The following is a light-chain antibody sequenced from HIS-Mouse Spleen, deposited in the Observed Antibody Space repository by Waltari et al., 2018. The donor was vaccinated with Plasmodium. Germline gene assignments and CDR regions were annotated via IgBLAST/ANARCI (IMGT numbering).Light chain of an antibody. Sequence: SYELTQPPSVSVSPGQPASITCSGDKLGDKYACWYQQKPGQSPVLVIYQDSKRPSWIPGRFSGSNTGNTATLTISGTQAMDEADYYCQAWDSSTAVFGGGTQLTVL. V-gene: IGLV3-1*01. J-gene: IGLJ3*02. CDR2: QDS. CDR1: KLGDKY. CDR3: QAWDSSTAV.